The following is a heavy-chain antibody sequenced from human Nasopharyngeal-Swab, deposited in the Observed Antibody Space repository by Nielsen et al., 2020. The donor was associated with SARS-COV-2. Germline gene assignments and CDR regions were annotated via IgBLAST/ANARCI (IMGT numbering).Heavy chain of an antibody. Sequence: GESLKISCAASGFTFSSYSMNWVRQAPGKGLEWVSSISSSSSYIYYADSMKGRFTISIDNAKNSLYLQMSSLRAEDTAVYYCARGPRDGYNPNWFDPWGQGTLVTVSS. CDR3: ARGPRDGYNPNWFDP. J-gene: IGHJ5*02. CDR2: ISSSSSYI. V-gene: IGHV3-21*01. D-gene: IGHD5-24*01. CDR1: GFTFSSYS.